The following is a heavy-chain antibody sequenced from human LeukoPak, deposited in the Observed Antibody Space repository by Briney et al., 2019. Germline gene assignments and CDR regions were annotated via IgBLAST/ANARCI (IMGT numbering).Heavy chain of an antibody. CDR2: IWSDATNM. J-gene: IGHJ4*02. CDR3: ANSQSGTIAVAGSFDY. D-gene: IGHD6-19*01. V-gene: IGHV3-30*02. CDR1: GFTFSHYG. Sequence: PGGSLRLSCTTSGFTFSHYGMHWVRQAPGKGLEWVAVIWSDATNMYYGDSVKGRFTISRDNSKNTLYLQMNSLRAEDTAVYYCANSQSGTIAVAGSFDYWGQGTLVTVSS.